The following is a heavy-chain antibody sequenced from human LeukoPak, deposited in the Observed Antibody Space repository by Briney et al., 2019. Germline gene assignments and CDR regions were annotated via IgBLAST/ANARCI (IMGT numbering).Heavy chain of an antibody. CDR3: ARAGYSYAPPMDV. CDR1: GFTFSSYS. J-gene: IGHJ6*03. V-gene: IGHV3-21*01. D-gene: IGHD5-18*01. CDR2: ISSSSSYI. Sequence: GGSLRLSCAASGFTFSSYSMNLVRQAPGKGLEWVSSISSSSSYIYYADSEKGRFTISRDNAKNSLYLQMNSLRAEDTAVYYCARAGYSYAPPMDVWGKGTTVTVSS.